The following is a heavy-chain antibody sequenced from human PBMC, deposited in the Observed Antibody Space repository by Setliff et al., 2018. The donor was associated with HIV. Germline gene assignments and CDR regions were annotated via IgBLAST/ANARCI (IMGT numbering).Heavy chain of an antibody. CDR2: MNPNSGNT. CDR3: ARNTETQYYDFWSGPWGYMDV. V-gene: IGHV1-8*03. Sequence: ASVKVSCKASADTFTNCLINWVRQAPGQGLEWMGWMNPNSGNTGYAQKFQGRVTITRNTSISTAYMELSSLRSEDTAVYYCARNTETQYYDFWSGPWGYMDVWGKGTTVTVSS. D-gene: IGHD3-3*01. J-gene: IGHJ6*03. CDR1: ADTFTNCL.